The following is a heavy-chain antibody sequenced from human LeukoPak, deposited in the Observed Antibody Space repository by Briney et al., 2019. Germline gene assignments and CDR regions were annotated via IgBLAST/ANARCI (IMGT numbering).Heavy chain of an antibody. CDR2: ISGYNGNT. Sequence: ASVKVSCKASGYTFNVYGISWVQQAPGQGLEWMGWISGYNGNTDYAQKLQGRVTMTTDTSTSTAYMELRSLTSADTAVVYCVRDVVGGPRAYSFDADAFDIWGQGTVVTVSS. V-gene: IGHV1-18*01. J-gene: IGHJ3*02. CDR3: VRDVVGGPRAYSFDADAFDI. D-gene: IGHD2-21*01. CDR1: GYTFNVYG.